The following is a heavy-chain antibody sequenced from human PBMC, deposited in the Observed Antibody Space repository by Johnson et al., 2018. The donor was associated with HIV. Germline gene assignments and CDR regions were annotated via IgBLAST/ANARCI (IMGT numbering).Heavy chain of an antibody. CDR2: INWNGGSR. J-gene: IGHJ3*02. V-gene: IGHV3-20*04. Sequence: LQLVESGGGVVRPGGSLRLSCAASGFTFDDYGMSWVRQAPGKGLEWVSGINWNGGSRGYADSVKGRFTISRDNAKNSLYLQMNSLRAEDTALYYCARDRGVFWSGYYSAFDIWGQGTMVTVSS. CDR1: GFTFDDYG. D-gene: IGHD3-3*01. CDR3: ARDRGVFWSGYYSAFDI.